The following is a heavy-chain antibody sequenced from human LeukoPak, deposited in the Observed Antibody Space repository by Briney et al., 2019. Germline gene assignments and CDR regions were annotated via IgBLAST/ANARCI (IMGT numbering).Heavy chain of an antibody. CDR1: GFTFSSYS. CDR2: ISSSSSYI. Sequence: PGGSLRLSCAASGFTFSSYSMNWVRQAPGKGLEWVSSISSSSSYIYYADSVKGRFTISRDNSKNTLYLQMNSLRAEDTAVYYCARPTSVLLGYFDYWGQGTLVTVSS. V-gene: IGHV3-21*01. D-gene: IGHD3-10*01. J-gene: IGHJ4*02. CDR3: ARPTSVLLGYFDY.